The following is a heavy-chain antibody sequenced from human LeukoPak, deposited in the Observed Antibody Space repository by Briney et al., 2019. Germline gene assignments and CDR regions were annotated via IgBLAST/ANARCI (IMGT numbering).Heavy chain of an antibody. V-gene: IGHV3-11*04. D-gene: IGHD5-12*01. CDR2: ISSGDGPT. J-gene: IGHJ6*03. Sequence: GGSLRLSCAASGFTFSDYYMTWIRQAPGKGLEWISYISSGDGPTYYADSVKGRFTISRDNSKNTLYLQMNSLRAEDTAVYYCAKDPHSGGYGGCYYMDVWGKGTTVTVSS. CDR3: AKDPHSGGYGGCYYMDV. CDR1: GFTFSDYY.